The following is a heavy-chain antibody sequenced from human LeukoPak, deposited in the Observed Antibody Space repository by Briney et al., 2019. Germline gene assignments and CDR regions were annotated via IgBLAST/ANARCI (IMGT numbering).Heavy chain of an antibody. CDR3: ARVTRAKGYYFDY. CDR2: ISSSRSTI. Sequence: GGSLRLSCAASGFTFSSYNMNWVRQAPGKGLEWVSSISSSRSTIYYADSVKGRFTISRDNAKNSLYLQMNSLRAEDTAVYYCARVTRAKGYYFDYWGQGTLVTVSS. J-gene: IGHJ4*02. CDR1: GFTFSSYN. V-gene: IGHV3-48*04.